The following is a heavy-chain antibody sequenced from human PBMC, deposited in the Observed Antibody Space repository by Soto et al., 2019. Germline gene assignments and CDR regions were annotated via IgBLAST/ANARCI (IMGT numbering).Heavy chain of an antibody. CDR3: ARSRGSYYTNFDS. V-gene: IGHV1-69*08. J-gene: IGHJ4*02. Sequence: VKVSCKASADTFTGYTVTWVRQAPGQGLEWVGRLIPILGASNFAQKFQGRVTISADKSADTAYMVLTGLTSEDTAVYYCARSRGSYYTNFDSWGQGTLVTVSS. D-gene: IGHD3-10*01. CDR1: ADTFTGYT. CDR2: LIPILGAS.